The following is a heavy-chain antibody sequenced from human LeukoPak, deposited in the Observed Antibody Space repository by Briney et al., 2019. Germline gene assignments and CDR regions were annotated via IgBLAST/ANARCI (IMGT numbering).Heavy chain of an antibody. D-gene: IGHD6-6*01. Sequence: GGSLRLPCAASGFTFSSYIMNWVRQAPGKGLEWVSYISSSSSTIYYADSVKGRFTLSRDNAKNSLYLQMNSLRAEDTAVYYCARAQRGGDSSSTRATDYYYYYMDVWGKGTTVTVSS. V-gene: IGHV3-48*04. CDR1: GFTFSSYI. CDR3: ARAQRGGDSSSTRATDYYYYYMDV. J-gene: IGHJ6*03. CDR2: ISSSSSTI.